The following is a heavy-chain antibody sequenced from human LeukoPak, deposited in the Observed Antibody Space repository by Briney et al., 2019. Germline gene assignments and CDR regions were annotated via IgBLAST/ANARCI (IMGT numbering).Heavy chain of an antibody. D-gene: IGHD3-10*01. CDR2: IYYSGST. Sequence: PSETLSLTCTVSGGSISSSSYYWGWIRQPPGKGLEWIGSIYYSGSTYYNPSLKSRVTISVDTSKNQFSLKLSSVTAADTAVYYCARDSYRYYYGSGSYLVENWFDPWGQGTLVTVSS. J-gene: IGHJ5*02. CDR1: GGSISSSSYY. CDR3: ARDSYRYYYGSGSYLVENWFDP. V-gene: IGHV4-39*07.